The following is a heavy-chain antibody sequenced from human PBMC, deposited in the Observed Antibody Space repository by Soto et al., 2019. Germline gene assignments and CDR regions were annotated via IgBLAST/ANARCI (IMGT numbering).Heavy chain of an antibody. Sequence: SETLSLTCTVSGGSISSGDYYWSWIRQPPGKGLEWIGYIYYSGSTYYNTSLKSRVTISVDTSKNKFSMKLRSVTAADTAVYYCARGVIAAAPPYYYGMDVWGQGTTVTVSS. J-gene: IGHJ6*02. CDR2: IYYSGST. CDR3: ARGVIAAAPPYYYGMDV. CDR1: GGSISSGDYY. D-gene: IGHD6-13*01. V-gene: IGHV4-30-4*01.